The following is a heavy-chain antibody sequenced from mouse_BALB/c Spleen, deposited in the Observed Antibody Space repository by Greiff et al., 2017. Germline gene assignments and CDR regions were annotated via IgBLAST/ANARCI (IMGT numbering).Heavy chain of an antibody. J-gene: IGHJ4*01. D-gene: IGHD2-14*01. CDR2: IWSDGST. CDR1: GFSLTSYG. CDR3: ARGGYYRLYYYAMDY. Sequence: VQLQESGPDLVAPSQSLSITCTVSGFSLTSYGVHWVRQPPGKGLEWLVVIWSDGSTTYNSALKSRLSISKDNSKSQVFLKMNSLQTDDTAMYYCARGGYYRLYYYAMDYWGQGTSVTVSS. V-gene: IGHV2-6-2*01.